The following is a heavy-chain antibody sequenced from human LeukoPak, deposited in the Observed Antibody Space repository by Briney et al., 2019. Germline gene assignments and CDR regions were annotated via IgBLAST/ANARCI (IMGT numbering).Heavy chain of an antibody. CDR2: INHSGGT. J-gene: IGHJ4*02. CDR3: ARHFSPLRWLQPDFDY. D-gene: IGHD5-24*01. V-gene: IGHV4-34*01. CDR1: GGSFSGYY. Sequence: PSETLSLTCAVYGGSFSGYYWSWIRQPPGKGLEWIGEINHSGGTNYNPSLKSRVTISVDTSKNQFSLKLSSVTAADTAVYYCARHFSPLRWLQPDFDYWGQGTLVTVSS.